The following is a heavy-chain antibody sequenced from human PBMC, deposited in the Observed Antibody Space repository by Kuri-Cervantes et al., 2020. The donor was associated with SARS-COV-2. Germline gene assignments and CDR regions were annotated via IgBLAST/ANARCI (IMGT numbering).Heavy chain of an antibody. Sequence: ESLKISCTVSGGSISSYYWSWIRQPPGKGLEWIGYIYYSGSTNYNPSLKSRVTISVDTSKNQFSLKLSSVTAADTAVYYCARDHSGSNEGYYFDYWGQGTLVTVSS. V-gene: IGHV4-59*12. CDR2: IYYSGST. CDR3: ARDHSGSNEGYYFDY. CDR1: GGSISSYY. J-gene: IGHJ4*02. D-gene: IGHD1-26*01.